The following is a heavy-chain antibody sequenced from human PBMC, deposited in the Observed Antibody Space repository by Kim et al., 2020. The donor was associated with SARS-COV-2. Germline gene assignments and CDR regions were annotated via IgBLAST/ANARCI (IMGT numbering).Heavy chain of an antibody. V-gene: IGHV4-38-2*02. CDR2: IYHSGST. CDR1: GYSISSGDY. J-gene: IGHJ5*02. CDR3: ARVRPSGPWFDP. Sequence: SETLSLTCTVSGYSISSGDYWGWIRQPPGKGLEWIGSIYHSGSTYYNPSLKSRVTISVDTSKNQFSLKLSSVTAADTAVYYCARVRPSGPWFDPCGQGTL.